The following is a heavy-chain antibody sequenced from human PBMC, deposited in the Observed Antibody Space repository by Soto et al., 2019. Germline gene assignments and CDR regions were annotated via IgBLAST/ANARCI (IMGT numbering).Heavy chain of an antibody. CDR1: GFTVTSNF. V-gene: IGHV3-53*02. CDR2: IYSGGGT. CDR3: SRGLRGAIREKSLDY. Sequence: EVQLVETGGGLIHPGGSLRLSCVASGFTVTSNFMSWVRQAPGKGLEWVSVIYSGGGTNYADSVKGRFTFSRDNSKNTLYLQMNSLRTEDTAVYYCSRGLRGAIREKSLDYWGQGTLVTVSS. J-gene: IGHJ4*02. D-gene: IGHD3-10*01.